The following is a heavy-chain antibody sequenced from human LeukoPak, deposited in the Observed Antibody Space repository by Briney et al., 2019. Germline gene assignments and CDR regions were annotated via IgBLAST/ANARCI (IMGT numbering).Heavy chain of an antibody. CDR2: INPNSGGT. CDR3: AGSRDGYNPYYFDY. Sequence: GASVKVSCKASGYTFTGYYMHWVRQAPGQGLEWMGWINPNSGGTNYAQKFQGRVTMTRDTSISTAYMELSRLRSDDTAVYYCAGSRDGYNPYYFDYWGQGTLVTVSS. CDR1: GYTFTGYY. J-gene: IGHJ4*02. D-gene: IGHD5-24*01. V-gene: IGHV1-2*02.